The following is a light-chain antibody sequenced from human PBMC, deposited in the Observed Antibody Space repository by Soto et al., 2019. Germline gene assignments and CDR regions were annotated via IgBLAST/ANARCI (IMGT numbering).Light chain of an antibody. V-gene: IGLV1-44*01. Sequence: QSVLTQPPSASGTPGQRVTISCFGSSSNIGSNTVNWYQQLPGTAPKLLIYSNNQRPSGVPDRFSGSKSGTSASLAISGLQSEDKADYYCAAWDDSLNGHVVFGGGTKLTVL. CDR1: SSNIGSNT. CDR2: SNN. J-gene: IGLJ2*01. CDR3: AAWDDSLNGHVV.